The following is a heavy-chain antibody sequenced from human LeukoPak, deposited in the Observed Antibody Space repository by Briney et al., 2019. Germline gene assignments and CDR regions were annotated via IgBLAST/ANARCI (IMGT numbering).Heavy chain of an antibody. J-gene: IGHJ4*02. CDR2: IYYSGST. D-gene: IGHD5-12*01. CDR1: GGSFSGYY. CDR3: ARHVSGYGTDFDY. Sequence: SETLSLTCAVYGGSFSGYYWSWIRQPPGKGLEWIGYIYYSGSTNYNPSLKSRVTISVDTSKNQFSLKLSSVTAADTAVYYCARHVSGYGTDFDYWGQGTLVTVSS. V-gene: IGHV4-59*08.